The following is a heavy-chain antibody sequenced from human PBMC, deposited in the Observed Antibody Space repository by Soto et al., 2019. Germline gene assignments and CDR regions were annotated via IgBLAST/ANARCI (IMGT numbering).Heavy chain of an antibody. CDR2: IYYSGST. CDR1: GGSISSYY. Sequence: SETLSLTCTVSGGSISSYYWSWIRQPPGKGLEWIGYIYYSGSTNYNPSLKSRVTISVDTSKNQFSLKLSSVTAADTAVYYCARGPPATPEYFQHWGQGTLVTVSS. V-gene: IGHV4-59*01. D-gene: IGHD2-15*01. J-gene: IGHJ1*01. CDR3: ARGPPATPEYFQH.